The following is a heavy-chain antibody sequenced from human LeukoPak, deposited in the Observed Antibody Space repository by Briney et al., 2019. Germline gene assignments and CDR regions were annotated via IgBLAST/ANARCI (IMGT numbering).Heavy chain of an antibody. V-gene: IGHV3-53*01. CDR2: IYSSGST. CDR1: GFIVSSCY. J-gene: IGHJ3*02. CDR3: ARIYCSGGNCYAFDI. Sequence: PGGSLRLSCAASGFIVSSCYMYWVRQAPGKGLEWVSVIYSSGSTYYADSVKGRFTISRDNSKNTLYLQMNTLRAEDTAVYYCARIYCSGGNCYAFDIWGQGTMVTVSS. D-gene: IGHD2-15*01.